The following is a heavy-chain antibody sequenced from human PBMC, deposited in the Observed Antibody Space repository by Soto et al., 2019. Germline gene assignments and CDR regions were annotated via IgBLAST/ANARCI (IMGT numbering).Heavy chain of an antibody. CDR3: AVAEYSSSRSTSFDY. D-gene: IGHD6-13*01. J-gene: IGHJ4*02. V-gene: IGHV4-34*01. Sequence: SETLSLTCAVYGGSFSGYYWSWIRQPPGKGLEWIGEINHSGSTNYNPSLKSRVTISVDTSKNQFSLKLSSVTAADTAVYYCAVAEYSSSRSTSFDYWGQGTLVTVSS. CDR1: GGSFSGYY. CDR2: INHSGST.